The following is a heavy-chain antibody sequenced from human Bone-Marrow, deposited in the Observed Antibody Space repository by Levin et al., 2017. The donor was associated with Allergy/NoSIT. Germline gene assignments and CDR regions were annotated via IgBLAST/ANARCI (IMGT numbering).Heavy chain of an antibody. J-gene: IGHJ6*02. D-gene: IGHD5-12*01. CDR2: ISYDGRNK. CDR1: GFTFFSYA. V-gene: IGHV3-30*04. Sequence: GESLKISCAASGFTFFSYAMHWVRQAPGKGLEWVAVISYDGRNKYYADSVKGRFTISRDNSKNTLYLQMNSLRDEDTAVYSCGREQRVTMPVDGYEYYGLDVWGLGTTVTVSS. CDR3: GREQRVTMPVDGYEYYGLDV.